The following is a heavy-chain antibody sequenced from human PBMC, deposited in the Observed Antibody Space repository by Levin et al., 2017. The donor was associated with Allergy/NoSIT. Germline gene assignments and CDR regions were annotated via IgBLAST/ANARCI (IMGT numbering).Heavy chain of an antibody. D-gene: IGHD4-17*01. J-gene: IGHJ4*02. V-gene: IGHV6-1*01. CDR2: TYYRSKWYN. CDR1: GDSVSSNSAG. Sequence: LRLSCAISGDSVSSNSAGWNWIRQSPSRGLEFLGRTYYRSKWYNDYAVSVRSRITITPDTSKNQFSLQLNSVTPEDTAVYYCARDHGDSSFGYWGQGTLVTVSS. CDR3: ARDHGDSSFGY.